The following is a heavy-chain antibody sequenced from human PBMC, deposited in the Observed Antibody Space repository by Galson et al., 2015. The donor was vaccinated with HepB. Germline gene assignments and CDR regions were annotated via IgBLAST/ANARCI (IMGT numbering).Heavy chain of an antibody. V-gene: IGHV3-23*01. J-gene: IGHJ6*02. D-gene: IGHD4-17*01. CDR2: MSCNGVST. Sequence: SLRLSCAASGFTFTSSSCAMSWDRQAPGKGLEWVSSMSCNGVSTYYADSVKGRFTTSRDDSKNTLYLQMNSLRAEDTAVYYCAKRPGDYGHYYNGMDVWGQGTTVIVSS. CDR1: GFTFTSSSCA. CDR3: AKRPGDYGHYYNGMDV.